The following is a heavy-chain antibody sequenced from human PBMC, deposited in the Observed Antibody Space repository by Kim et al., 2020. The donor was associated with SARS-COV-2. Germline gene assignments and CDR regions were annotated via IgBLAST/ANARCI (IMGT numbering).Heavy chain of an antibody. CDR3: AKDKSIYAADYYFDY. J-gene: IGHJ4*01. D-gene: IGHD6-25*01. CDR1: GFTFRTYG. Sequence: GGSLRLSCAASGFTFRTYGMHWVRQAPGKGLEWVAVISYDGNDKYHADSVKGRFTISRDNPKNTLYLQMNSLRTEDTAVYYCAKDKSIYAADYYFDYWG. V-gene: IGHV3-30*18. CDR2: ISYDGNDK.